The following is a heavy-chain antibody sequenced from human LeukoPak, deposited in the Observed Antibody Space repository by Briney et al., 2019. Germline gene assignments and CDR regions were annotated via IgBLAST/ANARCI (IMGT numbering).Heavy chain of an antibody. CDR2: IRYDGSNK. J-gene: IGHJ4*02. CDR3: AKDWVRYCSSTSCPGNY. Sequence: WGSLRLSCAASGFTFSSYAMHGVRQAPGKGLEWVAFIRYDGSNKYYADSVKGRFTISRDNSKNTLYLQMNSLRAEDTAVYYCAKDWVRYCSSTSCPGNYWGQGTLVTVSS. V-gene: IGHV3-30*02. CDR1: GFTFSSYA. D-gene: IGHD2-2*01.